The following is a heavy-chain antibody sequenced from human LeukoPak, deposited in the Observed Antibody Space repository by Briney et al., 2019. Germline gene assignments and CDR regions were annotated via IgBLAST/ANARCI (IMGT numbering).Heavy chain of an antibody. V-gene: IGHV1-8*01. J-gene: IGHJ4*02. CDR1: GYTFTSYD. CDR3: AREGGAAATRGFDY. CDR2: MNPNSGNT. D-gene: IGHD6-13*01. Sequence: ASVKVSCKASGYTFTSYDINWVRQATGQGLEWMGWMNPNSGNTGYAQKFQGRVTMTRNTSISTAYRELSSLRSEDTAVYYCAREGGAAATRGFDYWGQGTLVTVSS.